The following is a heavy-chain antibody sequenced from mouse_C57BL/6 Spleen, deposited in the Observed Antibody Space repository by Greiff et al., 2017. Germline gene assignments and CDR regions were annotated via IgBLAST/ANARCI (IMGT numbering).Heavy chain of an antibody. CDR3: PSDGGYYYRSSLGAMDD. CDR1: GFTFSSYA. CDR2: ISSGGDYI. Sequence: EVMLVESGEGLVKPGGSLKLSCAASGFTFSSYAMSWVRQTPEKRLAWVAYISSGGDYIYYADTVKGRFTIARDNARNTLYLAMGSLKSEDTALYYCPSDGGYYYRSSLGAMDDWGQGTSVTFSS. V-gene: IGHV5-9-1*02. D-gene: IGHD1-1*01. J-gene: IGHJ4*01.